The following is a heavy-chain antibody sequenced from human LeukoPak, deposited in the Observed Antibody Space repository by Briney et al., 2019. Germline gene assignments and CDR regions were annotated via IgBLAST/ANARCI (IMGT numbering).Heavy chain of an antibody. Sequence: ASVKVSCKASGYTFTGYYMHWVRQAPGQGLGWMGWINPNSGGTNYAQKFQGRVTMTRDMSISTAYMELSRLRSDDTAVYYCAREAAAAGENYFDYWGQGTLVTVSS. CDR2: INPNSGGT. V-gene: IGHV1-2*02. D-gene: IGHD6-13*01. J-gene: IGHJ4*02. CDR3: AREAAAAGENYFDY. CDR1: GYTFTGYY.